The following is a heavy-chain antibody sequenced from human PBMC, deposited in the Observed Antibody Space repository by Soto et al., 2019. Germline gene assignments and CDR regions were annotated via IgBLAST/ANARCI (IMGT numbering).Heavy chain of an antibody. J-gene: IGHJ4*02. CDR3: ARDRYCSGGSCYLNY. D-gene: IGHD2-15*01. Sequence: GGSLRLSCAASGFTFSSYAMSWVRQAPGKGLEWVSALSGSGGSTYYADSVKGRFTISRDNSKNTLSLQMNSLRAEDTAIYYCARDRYCSGGSCYLNYWGQGTLVTVSS. V-gene: IGHV3-23*01. CDR2: LSGSGGST. CDR1: GFTFSSYA.